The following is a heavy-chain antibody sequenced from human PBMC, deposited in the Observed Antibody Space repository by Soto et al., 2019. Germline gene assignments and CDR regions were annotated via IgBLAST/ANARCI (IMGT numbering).Heavy chain of an antibody. J-gene: IGHJ5*02. Sequence: QVQLVQSGSEMKKPGSSVKVSYKASGGSFRSYAISWVRQAPGQGLEWMGGISLIRGTATYAQRFQGRVTISADESTSTAYLDLNNLTSEDAAIYYCARTANWDWFAPWGQGTLVTVSS. D-gene: IGHD3-16*01. CDR3: ARTANWDWFAP. V-gene: IGHV1-69*01. CDR1: GGSFRSYA. CDR2: ISLIRGTA.